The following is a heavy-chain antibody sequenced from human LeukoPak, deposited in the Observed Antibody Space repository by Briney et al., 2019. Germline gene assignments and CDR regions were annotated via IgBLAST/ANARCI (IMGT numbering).Heavy chain of an antibody. Sequence: GGSLRLSRTAYGFNFGDYAMSWVRQAPGKGLEVVGFIRSKAYGGTTEYAASVKGRCTISRDDSKSIAYLQMNSLKTEDTAVYYCTRGSRDGYNCDYWGQGTLVTVSS. CDR2: IRSKAYGGTT. D-gene: IGHD5-24*01. V-gene: IGHV3-49*04. CDR3: TRGSRDGYNCDY. J-gene: IGHJ4*02. CDR1: GFNFGDYA.